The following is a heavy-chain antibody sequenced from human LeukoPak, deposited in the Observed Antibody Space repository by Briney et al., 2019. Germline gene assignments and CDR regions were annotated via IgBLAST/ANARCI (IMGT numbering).Heavy chain of an antibody. J-gene: IGHJ4*02. Sequence: GGSLRLSCAAAGFTFSDNYMSWIRQAPGKGLEWVAYISSRGNTTKNADSVKGRFTITSDNAKNSLYLKMNSLRAEDTAVYYCANSNGAHHKTFDDWGQGTLVTVSS. CDR1: GFTFSDNY. D-gene: IGHD2-8*01. CDR3: ANSNGAHHKTFDD. V-gene: IGHV3-11*01. CDR2: ISSRGNTT.